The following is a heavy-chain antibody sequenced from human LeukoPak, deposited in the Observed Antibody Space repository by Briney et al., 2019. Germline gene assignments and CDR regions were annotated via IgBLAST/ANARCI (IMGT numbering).Heavy chain of an antibody. J-gene: IGHJ6*02. CDR3: ARVVVTAIPDYYGMDV. CDR1: GGTFSSYG. V-gene: IGHV1-69*04. D-gene: IGHD2-21*02. CDR2: IIPILGIA. Sequence: SVKVSCKASGGTFSSYGISWVRQAPGQGLEWMGRIIPILGIANYAQKFQGRVTITADKSASTAYMELSSLRSEDTAVYYCARVVVTAIPDYYGMDVWGQGTTVTVSS.